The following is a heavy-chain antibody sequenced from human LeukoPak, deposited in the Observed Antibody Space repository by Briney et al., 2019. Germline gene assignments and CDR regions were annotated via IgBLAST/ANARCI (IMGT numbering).Heavy chain of an antibody. Sequence: SETLSLTCAVSGYSISSGYYWGWIRQPPGKRLEWIGSIYHSGSTYYNPSLKSRVTISVDTSKNQFSLKLSSVTAADTAVYYCARETSYADPGYWGQGTLVTVSS. CDR2: IYHSGST. CDR3: ARETSYADPGY. CDR1: GYSISSGYY. D-gene: IGHD3-16*01. V-gene: IGHV4-38-2*02. J-gene: IGHJ4*02.